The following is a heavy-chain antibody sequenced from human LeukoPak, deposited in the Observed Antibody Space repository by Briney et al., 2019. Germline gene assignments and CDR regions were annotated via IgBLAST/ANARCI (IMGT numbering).Heavy chain of an antibody. CDR2: IIPIFGTA. Sequence: SVKVSCKASGYTFTGYYMHWVRQAPGQGLEWMGGIIPIFGTANHAQKFQGRVTITADESTSTAYMELSSLRSEDTAVYYCARDGLQQLVAAGWFDPWGQGTLVTVSS. CDR1: GYTFTGYY. D-gene: IGHD6-13*01. V-gene: IGHV1-69*13. CDR3: ARDGLQQLVAAGWFDP. J-gene: IGHJ5*02.